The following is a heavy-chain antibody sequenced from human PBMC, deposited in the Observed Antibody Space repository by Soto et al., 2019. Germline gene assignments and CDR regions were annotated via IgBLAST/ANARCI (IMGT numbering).Heavy chain of an antibody. CDR2: IRSKANNYAT. CDR3: TRHALQYCGGDCYLLPYFDL. V-gene: IGHV3-73*02. J-gene: IGHJ2*01. CDR1: GFTFSGSA. Sequence: EVQLVESGGGLVQPGGSLKLSCAASGFTFSGSAIHWVRQASGKGLEWVGRIRSKANNYATAYAASVKGRFTISRDDSKNTAYLQMNSLKPEDTAVYYCTRHALQYCGGDCYLLPYFDLWGRGTLVTVSS. D-gene: IGHD2-21*02.